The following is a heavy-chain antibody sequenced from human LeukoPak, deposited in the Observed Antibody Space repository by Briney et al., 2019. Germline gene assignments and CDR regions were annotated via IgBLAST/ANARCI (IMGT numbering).Heavy chain of an antibody. V-gene: IGHV1-46*01. Sequence: ASVKVSCMAFGYSLTNYYVHWVRQAPGQGLEWMEEINPSGGSTSYAQKFQGRITVTRDTYTNTVYMDLSSLRSEDTATYYCARGAPTTRIGAGRFDYWGQGSLLTVAS. CDR2: INPSGGST. J-gene: IGHJ4*02. CDR1: GYSLTNYY. D-gene: IGHD5-12*01. CDR3: ARGAPTTRIGAGRFDY.